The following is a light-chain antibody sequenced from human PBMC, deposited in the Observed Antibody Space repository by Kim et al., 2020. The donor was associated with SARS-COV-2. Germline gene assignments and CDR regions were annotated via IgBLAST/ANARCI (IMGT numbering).Light chain of an antibody. V-gene: IGKV1-5*03. CDR2: KAS. CDR3: QQYETHST. Sequence: LSASVGDTVTFTCRASQDIYSVLAWYQQRPGEAPKLLISKASSLESGVPSRFSGSGSGTDFALSISSLQPDDFATYYCQQYETHSTFGQGTKREI. J-gene: IGKJ2*01. CDR1: QDIYSV.